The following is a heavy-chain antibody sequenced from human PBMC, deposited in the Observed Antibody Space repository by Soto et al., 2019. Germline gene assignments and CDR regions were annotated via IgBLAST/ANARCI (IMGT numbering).Heavy chain of an antibody. D-gene: IGHD3-3*01. CDR1: GGSISSGDYS. CDR2: IYNSGIT. Sequence: SETLSLTCTVSGGSISSGDYSWSWVRQSPGKGLEWIGHIYNSGITYYNPSLKSRVVISIDTSRNQFSLRLNSLTAANRAVYFCARGVTVFGLVSRFWFDPWGQGTVVTVS. J-gene: IGHJ5*02. CDR3: ARGVTVFGLVSRFWFDP. V-gene: IGHV4-30-4*01.